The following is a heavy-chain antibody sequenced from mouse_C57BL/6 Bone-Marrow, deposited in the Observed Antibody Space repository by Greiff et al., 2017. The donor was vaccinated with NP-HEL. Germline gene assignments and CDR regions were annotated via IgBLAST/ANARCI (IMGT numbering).Heavy chain of an antibody. V-gene: IGHV1-59*01. D-gene: IGHD2-3*01. Sequence: VQLQQPGAELVRPGTSVKLSCKASGYTFTSYWMHWVKQRPGQGLEWIGVIDPSDSYTNYNQKFKGKATLTVDTSSSTAYMQLSSLTSEDSAVYYGANGYYYFDYWGQGTTLTVSS. CDR1: GYTFTSYW. CDR3: ANGYYYFDY. CDR2: IDPSDSYT. J-gene: IGHJ2*01.